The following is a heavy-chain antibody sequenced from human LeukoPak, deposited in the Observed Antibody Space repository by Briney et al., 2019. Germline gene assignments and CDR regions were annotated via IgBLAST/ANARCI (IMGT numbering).Heavy chain of an antibody. CDR3: ARAMTTIPYYYMDV. D-gene: IGHD4-17*01. V-gene: IGHV4-34*01. CDR2: INHSGST. Sequence: SETLSLTCAVYGGPFSGYYWSWIRQPPGKGLEWIGEINHSGSTNYNPSLKSRVTISVDTSKNQFSLKLSSVTAADTAVYYCARAMTTIPYYYMDVWGKGTTVTVSS. J-gene: IGHJ6*03. CDR1: GGPFSGYY.